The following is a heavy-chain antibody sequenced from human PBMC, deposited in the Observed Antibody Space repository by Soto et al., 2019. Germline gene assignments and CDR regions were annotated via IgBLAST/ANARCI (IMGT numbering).Heavy chain of an antibody. D-gene: IGHD3-9*01. CDR3: ARVDHRGYFAILTDY. V-gene: IGHV4-31*03. CDR1: GDSLSSGGHY. J-gene: IGHJ4*02. Sequence: QVQLQESGPGLVKPSQTLSLTCTVSGDSLSSGGHYWSWIRQHPGKGLEWIGHIYDSVNTYYSPSLRSRGTRAADMSKHQFSLNLRSVTAADTAVYYCARVDHRGYFAILTDYWGQGTLVTVSS. CDR2: IYDSVNT.